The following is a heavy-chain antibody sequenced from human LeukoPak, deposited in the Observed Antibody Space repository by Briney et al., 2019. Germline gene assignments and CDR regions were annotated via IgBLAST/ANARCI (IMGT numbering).Heavy chain of an antibody. CDR2: MNPNSGNT. CDR1: GYTFTGYY. V-gene: IGHV1-8*03. CDR3: ARGSTLLVFGELLSYYYMDV. Sequence: ASVKVSCKASGYTFTGYYMHWVRQAPGQGLEWMGWMNPNSGNTGYAQKFQGRVTITRNTSTSTAYMELSSLRSEDTAVYYCARGSTLLVFGELLSYYYMDVWGKGTTVTVSS. J-gene: IGHJ6*03. D-gene: IGHD3-10*02.